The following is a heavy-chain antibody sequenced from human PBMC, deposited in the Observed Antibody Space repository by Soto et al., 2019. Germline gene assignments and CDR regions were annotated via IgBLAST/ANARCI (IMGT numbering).Heavy chain of an antibody. CDR2: IYYSGST. CDR3: ARDTTYYGMDV. V-gene: IGHV4-31*03. Sequence: QVQLQESGPGLVKPSQTLSLTCTVSGGSISSGGHYWSWIRQHPGKGLEWIGYIYYSGSTYYNPSLKSRVTISVDTSKNQFSLNQNSVTAADTAVYYCARDTTYYGMDVWGQGTTVTVSS. D-gene: IGHD1-26*01. CDR1: GGSISSGGHY. J-gene: IGHJ6*02.